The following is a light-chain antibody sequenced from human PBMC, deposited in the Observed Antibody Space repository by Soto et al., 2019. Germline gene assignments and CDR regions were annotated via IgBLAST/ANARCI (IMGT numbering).Light chain of an antibody. CDR1: SSDVGGYNY. CDR3: RSYTRSSTRV. V-gene: IGLV2-14*01. Sequence: QSALTQPASVSGSPGQSITISCTGTSSDVGGYNYVSWYQQHPGKAPKLMIYDVSNRPSGVSNRFSGSKSGNTASLTISGLQDENDADYYGRSYTRSSTRVIGTGTKLTVL. J-gene: IGLJ1*01. CDR2: DVS.